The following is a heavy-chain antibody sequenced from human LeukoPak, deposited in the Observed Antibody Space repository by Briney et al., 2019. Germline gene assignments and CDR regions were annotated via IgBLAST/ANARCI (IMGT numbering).Heavy chain of an antibody. J-gene: IGHJ6*02. CDR1: GGPISSYY. Sequence: SETLTLTCTVSGGPISSYYWSWIRQPAGKALEWIGRIYTSGNTNYNPSLKSRVTMSVDTSKNQFSLKLSSVAAADTAVYYCARDRSQGSGSYYKDYYYYGMDVWGQGTTVTVSS. CDR2: IYTSGNT. D-gene: IGHD3-10*01. CDR3: ARDRSQGSGSYYKDYYYYGMDV. V-gene: IGHV4-4*07.